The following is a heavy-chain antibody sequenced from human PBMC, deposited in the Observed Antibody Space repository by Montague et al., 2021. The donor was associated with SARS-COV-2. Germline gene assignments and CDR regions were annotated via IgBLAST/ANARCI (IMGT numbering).Heavy chain of an antibody. J-gene: IGHJ5*02. Sequence: SLRLSCAASGLTFSSYDMHWVRQATGKGLEWVSAIGTAGDTYYPGSVMGRFTISRENAKNSLYLQMNSLRAGDTAIYYCARGRYYGSGSYYNDHWGQGTLVTVSS. CDR1: GLTFSSYD. D-gene: IGHD3-10*01. CDR3: ARGRYYGSGSYYNDH. CDR2: IGTAGDT. V-gene: IGHV3-13*04.